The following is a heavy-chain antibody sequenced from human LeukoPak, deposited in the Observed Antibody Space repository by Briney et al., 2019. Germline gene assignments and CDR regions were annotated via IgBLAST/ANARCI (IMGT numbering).Heavy chain of an antibody. V-gene: IGHV4-39*01. Sequence: SETLSLTCTVSGGSMSSSSYQWGWIRQPPGKGLEWIGSTFHSGSTYYNPSLKSRVTISVDTSKKQFSLKLSSVTAADTAVYYCARIESYCSGGSCYPLFDYWGQGTLVTVSS. CDR2: TFHSGST. J-gene: IGHJ4*02. D-gene: IGHD2-15*01. CDR3: ARIESYCSGGSCYPLFDY. CDR1: GGSMSSSSYQ.